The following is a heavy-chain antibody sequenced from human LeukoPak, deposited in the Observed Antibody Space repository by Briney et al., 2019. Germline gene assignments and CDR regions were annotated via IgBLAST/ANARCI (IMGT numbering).Heavy chain of an antibody. V-gene: IGHV3-74*01. CDR3: ASRDEYYYDSSGSNWFDP. J-gene: IGHJ5*02. Sequence: GGSLRLSCAASGFTFSSYWMHWVRQTPGKGLVWVSRIKGDGSDTLYADSVKGRFTISRDNAKNSLYLQMNSLRAEDTAVYYCASRDEYYYDSSGSNWFDPWGQGTLVTVSS. D-gene: IGHD3-22*01. CDR1: GFTFSSYW. CDR2: IKGDGSDT.